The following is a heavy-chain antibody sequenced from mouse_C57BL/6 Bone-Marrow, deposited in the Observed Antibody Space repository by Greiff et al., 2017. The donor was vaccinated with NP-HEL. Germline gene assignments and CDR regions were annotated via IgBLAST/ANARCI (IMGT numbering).Heavy chain of an antibody. V-gene: IGHV10-1*01. Sequence: EVKLVESGGGLVQPKGSLKLSCAASGFSFNTYAMNWVRQAPGKGLEWVARIRSKSNNYATYYADSVKDRFTISRDDSESMLYLQMNNLKTEDTAMYYCVRHGPLRYEGAWFAYWGQGTLVTVSA. CDR1: GFSFNTYA. D-gene: IGHD1-1*01. CDR3: VRHGPLRYEGAWFAY. J-gene: IGHJ3*01. CDR2: IRSKSNNYAT.